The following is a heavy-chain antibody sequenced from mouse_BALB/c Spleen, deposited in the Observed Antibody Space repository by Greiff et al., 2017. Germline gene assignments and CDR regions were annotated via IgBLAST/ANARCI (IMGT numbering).Heavy chain of an antibody. Sequence: QVQLQQSGAELVRPGVSVKISCKGSGYTFTDYAMHWVKQSHAKSLEWIGVISTYYGDASYNQKFKGKATMTVDKSSSTAYMELARLTSEDSAIYYCARNGYYDAMDYWGQGTTLTVSS. CDR1: GYTFTDYA. D-gene: IGHD2-3*01. CDR2: ISTYYGDA. CDR3: ARNGYYDAMDY. J-gene: IGHJ2*01. V-gene: IGHV1S137*01.